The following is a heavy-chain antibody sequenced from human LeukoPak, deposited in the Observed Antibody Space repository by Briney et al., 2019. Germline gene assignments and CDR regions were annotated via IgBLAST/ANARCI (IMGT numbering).Heavy chain of an antibody. J-gene: IGHJ4*02. V-gene: IGHV3-30*03. Sequence: GGSLRLSCASSGFTFSSYGMHWLHQAPGKGLEWVAVISYDGSNKYYAYSVKGRFTISRDNSKNTLYLQMNSLRAEDTAVYYCARAVADAIDYWGQGTLVTVSS. CDR2: ISYDGSNK. D-gene: IGHD6-19*01. CDR1: GFTFSSYG. CDR3: ARAVADAIDY.